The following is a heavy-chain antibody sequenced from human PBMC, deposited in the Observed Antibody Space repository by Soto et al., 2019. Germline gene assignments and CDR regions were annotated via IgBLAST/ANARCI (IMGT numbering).Heavy chain of an antibody. CDR3: ARGLRHHYYYGMDV. CDR1: GFTVSSNY. CDR2: IYSGGST. D-gene: IGHD3-16*01. J-gene: IGHJ6*02. Sequence: SLRLSCAASGFTVSSNYMSWVRQAPGKGLEWVSVIYSGGSTYYADSVKGRFTISRDNSKNTLYLQMNSLRAEDTAVYYCARGLRHHYYYGMDVWGQGTTVTVSS. V-gene: IGHV3-53*01.